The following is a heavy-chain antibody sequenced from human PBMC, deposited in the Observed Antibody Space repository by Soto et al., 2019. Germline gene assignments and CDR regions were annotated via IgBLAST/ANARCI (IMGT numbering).Heavy chain of an antibody. CDR3: ARAAASPTSIIQLWKPNLDDY. CDR1: GYTFTSYY. D-gene: IGHD5-18*01. Sequence: ASVKVSCKASGYTFTSYYMHWVRQAPGQGLEWMGIINPSGGSTSYAQKFQGRVTMTRDTSTSTVYMELSSLRSEDTAVYYCARAAASPTSIIQLWKPNLDDYWGQGTLVTVSS. CDR2: INPSGGST. J-gene: IGHJ4*02. V-gene: IGHV1-46*01.